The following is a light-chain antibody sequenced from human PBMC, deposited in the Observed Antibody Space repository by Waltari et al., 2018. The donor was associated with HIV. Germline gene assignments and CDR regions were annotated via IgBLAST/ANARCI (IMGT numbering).Light chain of an antibody. V-gene: IGKV1-NL1*01. CDR2: GAS. CDR3: QQYYDSLTYT. CDR1: QGISNS. J-gene: IGKJ2*01. Sequence: DIQMTQSPSSLSASVGDRVTITCRASQGISNSLAWYQQKPGKAPKLLLYGASRLQTGVPSRFSGSGSGTDFALTISRLQPEDFATYYCQQYYDSLTYTFGQGTKLEIK.